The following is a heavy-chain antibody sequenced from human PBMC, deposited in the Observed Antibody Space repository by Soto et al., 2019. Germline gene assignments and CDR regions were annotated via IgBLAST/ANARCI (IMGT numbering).Heavy chain of an antibody. V-gene: IGHV3-7*01. Sequence: AGSLRLSCAASGFTFSSYWMSWVRQAPGKGLEWVANIKQDGSEKYYVDSVKGRFTISRDNAKNSLYLQMNSLRAEDTAVYYCARVYYGDYSDYWGQGTLVTVSS. CDR1: GFTFSSYW. CDR2: IKQDGSEK. D-gene: IGHD4-17*01. CDR3: ARVYYGDYSDY. J-gene: IGHJ4*02.